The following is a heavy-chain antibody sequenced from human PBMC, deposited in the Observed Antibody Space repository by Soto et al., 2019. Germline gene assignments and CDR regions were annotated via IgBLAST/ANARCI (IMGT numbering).Heavy chain of an antibody. J-gene: IGHJ4*02. CDR3: ARDPGAWYNYFDY. CDR2: ISYDGSNK. V-gene: IGHV3-30-3*01. D-gene: IGHD1-20*01. CDR1: GFTFSSYA. Sequence: HPGGSLRLSCAASGFTFSSYAMHWVRQAPGKGLEWVAVISYDGSNKYYADSVKGRFTISRDNSKNTLYLQMNSLRAEDTAVYYCARDPGAWYNYFDYWAQGTLVTVS.